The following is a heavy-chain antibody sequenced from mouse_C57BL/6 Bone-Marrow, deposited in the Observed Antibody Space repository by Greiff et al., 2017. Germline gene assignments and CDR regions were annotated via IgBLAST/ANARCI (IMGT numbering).Heavy chain of an antibody. D-gene: IGHD1-1*01. CDR2: INYDGSST. V-gene: IGHV5-16*01. J-gene: IGHJ1*03. CDR3: ARDGGYGSRYGYFDV. Sequence: EVKLMESEGGLVQPGSSMKLSCTASGFTFSDYYMAWVRQVPEKGLEWVANINYDGSSTYYLDTLKSRFIISRDNAKNILYLQMSSLKSEDTATYYCARDGGYGSRYGYFDVWGTGTTVTVSS. CDR1: GFTFSDYY.